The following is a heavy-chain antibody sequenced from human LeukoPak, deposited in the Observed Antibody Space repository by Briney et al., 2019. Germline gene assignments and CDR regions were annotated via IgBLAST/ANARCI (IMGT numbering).Heavy chain of an antibody. J-gene: IGHJ4*02. CDR1: GYTFTNYW. Sequence: GASVKVSCKASGYTFTNYWVHWVRQAPGQGLEWMGVINPSGGNTNYAQKFQGRVTLTRDTSARTVYTELSSLRSEDTAFYYCARDIVGATTETFDYWGQGTLVTVSS. CDR2: INPSGGNT. CDR3: ARDIVGATTETFDY. D-gene: IGHD1-26*01. V-gene: IGHV1-46*01.